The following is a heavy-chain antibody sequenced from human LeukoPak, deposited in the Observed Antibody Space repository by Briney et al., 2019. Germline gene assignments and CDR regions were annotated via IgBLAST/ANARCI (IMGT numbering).Heavy chain of an antibody. CDR3: ARDRGMTLRAWYFDL. D-gene: IGHD3-10*01. V-gene: IGHV3-23*01. CDR2: ISGSGANT. CDR1: GFTFNSLA. Sequence: PGGSLRLSCAASGFTFNSLAMSWVRQAPGKGLEWVSSISGSGANTYYADSVKGRFTISRDNSKNTLYLQMNSLRAEDTAIYYCARDRGMTLRAWYFDLWGLGTLVTVSS. J-gene: IGHJ4*02.